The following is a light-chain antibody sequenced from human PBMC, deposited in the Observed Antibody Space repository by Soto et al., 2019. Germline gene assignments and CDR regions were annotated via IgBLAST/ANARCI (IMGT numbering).Light chain of an antibody. CDR3: CSYAGSDNYVL. CDR2: EGT. Sequence: QSALTQPASVSGSPGQSITISCTGSSTNLGSSSLVSWYQQHPGKAPKLMIYEGTKRPSGLSDRFSGSKSGNTASLTISGLQAEDEADYFCCSYAGSDNYVLFGGGTKLTVL. J-gene: IGLJ2*01. V-gene: IGLV2-23*01. CDR1: STNLGSSSL.